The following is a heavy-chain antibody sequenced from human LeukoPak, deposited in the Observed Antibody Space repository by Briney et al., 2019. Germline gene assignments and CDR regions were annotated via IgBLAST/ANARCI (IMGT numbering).Heavy chain of an antibody. J-gene: IGHJ6*03. D-gene: IGHD3-9*01. Sequence: SETLSLTCTVSGGSISSSSYYWGWIRQPPGKGLEWIGSIYYSGSTYYNPSLKSRVTISVDTSKNQFSLKLSSVTAADTAVYYCARSNYDILTGYPEDYYMDVWGKGTTVTVSS. CDR1: GGSISSSSYY. CDR3: ARSNYDILTGYPEDYYMDV. CDR2: IYYSGST. V-gene: IGHV4-39*07.